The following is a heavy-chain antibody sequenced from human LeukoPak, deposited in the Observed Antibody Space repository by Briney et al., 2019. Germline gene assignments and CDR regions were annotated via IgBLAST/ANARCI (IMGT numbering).Heavy chain of an antibody. D-gene: IGHD6-19*01. CDR1: GFTFSDYY. J-gene: IGHJ6*02. CDR3: ARDQWLVSAYYYYGMDV. CDR2: ISSSGSTI. Sequence: GGSLRLSCAASGFTFSDYYMSWIRQAPGKGLEWVSYISSSGSTIYYADSVKGRFTISRDNAKNSLYLQMNSLRAEDTAVYYCARDQWLVSAYYYYGMDVWGQGTTVTVSS. V-gene: IGHV3-11*04.